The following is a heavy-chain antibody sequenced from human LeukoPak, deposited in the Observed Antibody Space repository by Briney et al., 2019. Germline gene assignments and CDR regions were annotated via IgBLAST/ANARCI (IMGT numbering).Heavy chain of an antibody. V-gene: IGHV1-2*02. D-gene: IGHD3-10*01. CDR2: ILPDGRDT. J-gene: IGHJ4*02. CDR1: GYTFAAHH. Sequence: VASVKVSCKASGYTFAAHHIHWVRQAPGQGLEWMGWILPDGRDTKYSQKFQDRMTLTTDTSTNTAYMELNRLIPDDTAVYYCSGRYGPGPVWGQGTLISASP. CDR3: SGRYGPGPV.